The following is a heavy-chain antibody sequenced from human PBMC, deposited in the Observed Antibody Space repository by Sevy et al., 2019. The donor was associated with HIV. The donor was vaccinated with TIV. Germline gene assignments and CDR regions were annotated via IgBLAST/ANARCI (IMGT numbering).Heavy chain of an antibody. CDR2: ISYDGSNK. CDR1: GFTFSSYG. CDR3: AKGSGDGMDI. D-gene: IGHD6-25*01. J-gene: IGHJ6*02. V-gene: IGHV3-30*18. Sequence: GGSLRLSCAASGFTFSSYGMHWVRQAPGKGLEWVAVISYDGSNKYYADSVKGRFTISRDNSKNTLYLQMNSLRAEDTAVYYCAKGSGDGMDIWGQGTTVTVSS.